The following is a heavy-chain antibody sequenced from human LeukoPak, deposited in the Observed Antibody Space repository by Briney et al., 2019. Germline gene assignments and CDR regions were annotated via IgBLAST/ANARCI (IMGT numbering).Heavy chain of an antibody. CDR3: ARGRDYYDSSGYYN. V-gene: IGHV3-53*01. J-gene: IGHJ4*02. D-gene: IGHD3-22*01. Sequence: PGGSLRLSRAASGFTVSSNYMSWVRQAPGKGLVWASVIYSGGSTYYADSVKGRFTISRDNSKNTLYLQMNSLRAEDTAVYYCARGRDYYDSSGYYNWGQGTLVTVSS. CDR2: IYSGGST. CDR1: GFTVSSNY.